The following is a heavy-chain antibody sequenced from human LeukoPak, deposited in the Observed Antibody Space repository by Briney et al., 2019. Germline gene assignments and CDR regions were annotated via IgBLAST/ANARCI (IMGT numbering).Heavy chain of an antibody. Sequence: ASVRDSCMASGYTFTGYYMHWVRPAPGQGLEWMGWINPNSGGTNYVQKFQGWVTMTRDTSIRTAYMELSRLRSDDTAVYYCARDVGVVAADAFDIWGQGTMVTVSS. J-gene: IGHJ3*02. CDR1: GYTFTGYY. CDR2: INPNSGGT. D-gene: IGHD2-15*01. V-gene: IGHV1-2*04. CDR3: ARDVGVVAADAFDI.